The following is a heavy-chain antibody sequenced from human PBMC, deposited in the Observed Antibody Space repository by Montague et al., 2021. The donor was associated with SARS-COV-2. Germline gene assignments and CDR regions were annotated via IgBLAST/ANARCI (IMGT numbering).Heavy chain of an antibody. J-gene: IGHJ4*02. CDR1: GGSITNYY. Sequence: SETLSLTCTVSGGSITNYYWTWIRQSPGKGLEWIGYIYYSATTNYNPSLKSRVTMSIDTSKKQFSLNLSSVTAADTAVYYCARLRRGSYDVYFDHWGQGALVTVSS. D-gene: IGHD1-26*01. CDR2: IYYSATT. V-gene: IGHV4-59*12. CDR3: ARLRRGSYDVYFDH.